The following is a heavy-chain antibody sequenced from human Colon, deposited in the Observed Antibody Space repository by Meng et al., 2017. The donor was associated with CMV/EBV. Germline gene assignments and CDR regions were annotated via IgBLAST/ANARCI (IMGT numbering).Heavy chain of an antibody. CDR1: GNRFSNSW. Sequence: GESLKISCQVSGNRFSNSWIGWVRQMPGKGLDWMAIVYPGESDAVHNPSFQGRVTISADKSINTAYLQWSSLRASDTAMYYCVRREYFDTETGKWGQGTMVTVSS. CDR3: VRREYFDTETGK. D-gene: IGHD3-22*01. J-gene: IGHJ4*02. V-gene: IGHV5-51*01. CDR2: VYPGESDA.